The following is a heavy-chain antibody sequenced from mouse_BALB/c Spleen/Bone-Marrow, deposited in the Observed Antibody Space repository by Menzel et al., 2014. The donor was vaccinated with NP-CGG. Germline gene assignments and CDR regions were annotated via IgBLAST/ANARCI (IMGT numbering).Heavy chain of an antibody. J-gene: IGHJ4*01. CDR3: ASLTYYAMDY. CDR1: GFTFSSFG. CDR2: ISSGSSTI. V-gene: IGHV5-17*02. Sequence: EVQRVESGGGLVQPGGSRKLSCAASGFTFSSFGMHWVRQAPEKGLEWVAYISSGSSTIYYADTVKGRFTISRDNPKNTLFLQMTSLRSEDTAMYYCASLTYYAMDYWGQGTSVNVSS.